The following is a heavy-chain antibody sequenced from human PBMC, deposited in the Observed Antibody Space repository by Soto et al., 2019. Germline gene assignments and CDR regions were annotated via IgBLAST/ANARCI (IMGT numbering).Heavy chain of an antibody. CDR3: ARGRRDYYDSGDWVPLAY. CDR2: MNPDSGDT. V-gene: IGHV1-8*01. J-gene: IGHJ4*02. Sequence: QVQLVQSGAEVKKPGASVKVSCKASGYTFTNYDINWVRQATGQGLEWMGWMNPDSGDTRYAQEFQGRVTMTRDTSISTAYMELSSLRSEDTAVYYCARGRRDYYDSGDWVPLAYWGRGTLVIVSS. CDR1: GYTFTNYD. D-gene: IGHD3-22*01.